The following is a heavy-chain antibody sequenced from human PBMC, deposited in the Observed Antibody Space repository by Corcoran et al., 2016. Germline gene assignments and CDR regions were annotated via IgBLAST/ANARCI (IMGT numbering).Heavy chain of an antibody. CDR3: ARQTRSGVDV. CDR2: IYPGDSDT. V-gene: IGHV5-51*01. D-gene: IGHD2-15*01. CDR1: GYRFTTSW. Sequence: EVQLVQSGAEVKKPGESLKISCQGSGYRFTTSWIAWVRQMPGKGLESMGVIYPGDSDTRYSPSFQGQVTISADKSISTDYLQWGSLKASDTAMYYCARQTRSGVDVWGQGTPVTVSS. J-gene: IGHJ6*02.